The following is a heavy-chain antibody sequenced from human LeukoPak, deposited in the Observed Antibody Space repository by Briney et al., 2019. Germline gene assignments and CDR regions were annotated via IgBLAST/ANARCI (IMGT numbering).Heavy chain of an antibody. V-gene: IGHV4-59*01. Sequence: PSETLSLTCTVSGGSISSYYWSWIRQPPGKGLEWIGYIYYSGSTNYNPSLKSRVTISVDTSKNQFSLKLSSVTAADTAVYYCARESGWLHSYYYYCYMDVWGKGTTVTVSS. CDR2: IYYSGST. J-gene: IGHJ6*03. CDR1: GGSISSYY. CDR3: ARESGWLHSYYYYCYMDV. D-gene: IGHD5-24*01.